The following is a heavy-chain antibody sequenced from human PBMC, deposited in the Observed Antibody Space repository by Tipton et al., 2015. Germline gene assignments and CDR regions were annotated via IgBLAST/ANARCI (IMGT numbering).Heavy chain of an antibody. Sequence: TLSLTCTVSGGSISSYYWSWIRQFPGKGLEWIGYISYSGTTNFNPSLKSRVTISVDTSKNQFFLNLSSVTAADTAVYYCARIRGRYVMDYWGQGTPVTVSS. CDR2: ISYSGTT. CDR1: GGSISSYY. J-gene: IGHJ4*02. V-gene: IGHV4-59*12. CDR3: ARIRGRYVMDY. D-gene: IGHD3-16*01.